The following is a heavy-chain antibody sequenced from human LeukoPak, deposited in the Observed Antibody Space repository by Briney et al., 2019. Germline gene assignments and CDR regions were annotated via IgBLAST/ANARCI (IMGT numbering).Heavy chain of an antibody. CDR1: GFTFSSYA. J-gene: IGHJ4*02. D-gene: IGHD4-23*01. V-gene: IGHV3-53*05. CDR2: IYSGGST. CDR3: AKDIGGGNSGGSDY. Sequence: PGGSLRLSCAASGFTFSSYAMTWVRQAPGKGLEWVSVIYSGGSTYYADSFKGRFTISRDNSKNTLYLQMNSLRAEDTALYYCAKDIGGGNSGGSDYWGQGTLVTVSS.